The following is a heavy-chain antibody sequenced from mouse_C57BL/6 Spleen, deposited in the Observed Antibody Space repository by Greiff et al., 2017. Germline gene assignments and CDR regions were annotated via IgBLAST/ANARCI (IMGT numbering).Heavy chain of an antibody. D-gene: IGHD5-2*01. J-gene: IGHJ4*01. V-gene: IGHV1-76*01. Sequence: VMLVESGAELVRPGASVKLSYKASGYTFTDYYINWVKQRPGQGLEWIARIYPGSGNTYYNEKFKGKATLTAEKSSSTAYMQLSSLTSEDAAVYFCAREEYMDYWGQGTSVTVSS. CDR1: GYTFTDYY. CDR2: IYPGSGNT. CDR3: AREEYMDY.